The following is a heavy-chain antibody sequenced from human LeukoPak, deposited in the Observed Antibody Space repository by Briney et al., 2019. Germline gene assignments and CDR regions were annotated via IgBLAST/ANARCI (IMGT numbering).Heavy chain of an antibody. V-gene: IGHV3-21*01. CDR2: ISSSSSYI. Sequence: PGGSLRLSCVASGFTFSSYSMNWVRQAPGKGLEWVSSISSSSSYIYYADSVKGRFTISRDNAKNSLYLQMNSLRAEDTAVYYCAREPYCGGDCYSVAFDIWGQGTMVTVSS. D-gene: IGHD2-21*02. CDR3: AREPYCGGDCYSVAFDI. J-gene: IGHJ3*02. CDR1: GFTFSSYS.